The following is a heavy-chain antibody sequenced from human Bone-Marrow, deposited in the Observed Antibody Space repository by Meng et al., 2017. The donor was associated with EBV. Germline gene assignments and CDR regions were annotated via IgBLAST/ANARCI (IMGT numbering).Heavy chain of an antibody. J-gene: IGHJ4*02. CDR3: APGAYGY. CDR1: EFTFSSYW. V-gene: IGHV3-23*04. D-gene: IGHD5-12*01. CDR2: ISRSGDST. Sequence: EVQRVESGGGSVQPGGSLRLSFAASEFTFSSYWMHWVRQAPGKGLEWVSAISRSGDSTYYADSVKGRFTISRDNSKNTLYLQMNSLRAEDTAVYYCAPGAYGYWGQGTLVTVSS.